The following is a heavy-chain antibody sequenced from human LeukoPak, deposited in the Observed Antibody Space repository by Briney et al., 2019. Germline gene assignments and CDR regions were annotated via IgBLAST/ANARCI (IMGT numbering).Heavy chain of an antibody. CDR1: GGSFSGYY. V-gene: IGHV4-34*01. Sequence: SETLSLTCAVYGGSFSGYYWSWIRQPPGKGLEWIGEINHSGSTNYNPSLKSRVTISVDTPKNQFSLKLSSVTAADTAVYYRAREPLDGYNDYWGQGTLVTVSS. CDR2: INHSGST. J-gene: IGHJ4*02. CDR3: AREPLDGYNDY. D-gene: IGHD5-24*01.